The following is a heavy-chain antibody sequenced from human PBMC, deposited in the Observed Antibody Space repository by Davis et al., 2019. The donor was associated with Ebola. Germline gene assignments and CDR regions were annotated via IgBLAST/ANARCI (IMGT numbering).Heavy chain of an antibody. CDR1: GGSISSGYY. D-gene: IGHD1-14*01. CDR2: IYYSGST. V-gene: IGHV4-61*01. CDR3: ARDNLGSLDY. J-gene: IGHJ4*02. Sequence: SETLSLTCTASGGSISSGYYWSWIRQPPGKGLEWIGYIYYSGSTNYNPSLKSRVTISVDTSKNQFSLKLSSVTAADTAVYFCARDNLGSLDYWGQGMLVTVSS.